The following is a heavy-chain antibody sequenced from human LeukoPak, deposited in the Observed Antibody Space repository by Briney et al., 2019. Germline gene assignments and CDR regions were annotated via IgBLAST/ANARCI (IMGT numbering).Heavy chain of an antibody. CDR1: AYTFSNYG. D-gene: IGHD4-17*01. Sequence: ASVKVSCKASAYTFSNYGFNWVRQAPGQGLEWMGIINPSGGSTSYAQKFQGRVTMTRDTSTSTVYMELSSLRSEDTAVYYCATLRDYWGQGTLVTVSS. CDR3: ATLRDY. CDR2: INPSGGST. V-gene: IGHV1-46*01. J-gene: IGHJ4*02.